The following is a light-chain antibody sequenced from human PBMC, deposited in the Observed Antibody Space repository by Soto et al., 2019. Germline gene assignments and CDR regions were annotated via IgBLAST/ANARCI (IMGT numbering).Light chain of an antibody. CDR1: QTVTFSY. J-gene: IGKJ1*01. CDR2: GAS. V-gene: IGKV3-20*01. Sequence: EIVLTQSPGTLSLSTGERFALSCRTSQTVTFSYLAWYQQKPGQAPRLLIFGASTRATGIPDRFRGSGSGTDFTLTITRLEPEDFGVYYCHQYSSSPQTFGQGTKVDIK. CDR3: HQYSSSPQT.